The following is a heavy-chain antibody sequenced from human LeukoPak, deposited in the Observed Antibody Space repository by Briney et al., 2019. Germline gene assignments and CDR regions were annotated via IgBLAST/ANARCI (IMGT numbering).Heavy chain of an antibody. D-gene: IGHD3-3*01. CDR3: AKEGAYYDFWSGYYPRSDY. Sequence: GGSLRLSCAASGFTFSSFAMNWVRQAPGKGLEWVSIISGSGDTTHYTDSVKGRFTVSRDNSKNTLYLQMNSLRVEDTAVYYCAKEGAYYDFWSGYYPRSDYWGQGTLVTVSS. CDR2: ISGSGDTT. CDR1: GFTFSSFA. V-gene: IGHV3-23*01. J-gene: IGHJ4*02.